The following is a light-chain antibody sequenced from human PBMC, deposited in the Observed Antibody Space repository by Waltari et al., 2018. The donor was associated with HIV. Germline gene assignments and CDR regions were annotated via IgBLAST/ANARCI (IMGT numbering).Light chain of an antibody. CDR2: KDK. CDR1: ELPDHS. CDR3: QSADSSDTLGV. V-gene: IGLV3-25*03. Sequence: YELTQPPSVSVSPGQTAKNICSGDELPDHSAHWYQQRPGKAPVLVIYKDKERPSGIPEGFSGSSSGTTATLNISGVLEEDEADYYCQSADSSDTLGVFGGGTKLTVL. J-gene: IGLJ3*02.